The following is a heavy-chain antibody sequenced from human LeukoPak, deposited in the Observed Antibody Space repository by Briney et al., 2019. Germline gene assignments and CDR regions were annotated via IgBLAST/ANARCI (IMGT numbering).Heavy chain of an antibody. CDR1: GFPFSSYW. CDR2: IYNDGSRT. V-gene: IGHV3-74*01. J-gene: IGHJ4*02. D-gene: IGHD3-22*01. Sequence: GGSLRLSCAASGFPFSSYWMHWVRQAPGKGLLWVSRIYNDGSRTTYADSVKGRFTISRDNSKKTLYLQMNSLRAEDTAVYYCARGPRFGIRMIVVVTKGHFDYWGQGTLVTVSS. CDR3: ARGPRFGIRMIVVVTKGHFDY.